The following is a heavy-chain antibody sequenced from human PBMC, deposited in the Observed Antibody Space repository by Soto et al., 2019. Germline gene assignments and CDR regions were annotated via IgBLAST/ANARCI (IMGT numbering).Heavy chain of an antibody. CDR2: ISWNSGSI. CDR3: AKDMGYSSSWLFDY. Sequence: SLRLSCAASGFTFGDYAMHWVRPAPGKGLEWVSGISWNSGSIGYADSVKGRFTISRDNAKNSLYLQMNSLRAEDTALYYCAKDMGYSSSWLFDYWGQGTLVTVSS. J-gene: IGHJ4*02. D-gene: IGHD6-13*01. V-gene: IGHV3-9*01. CDR1: GFTFGDYA.